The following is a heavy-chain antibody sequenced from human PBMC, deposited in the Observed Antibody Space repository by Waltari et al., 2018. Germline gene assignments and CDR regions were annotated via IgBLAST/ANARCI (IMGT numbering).Heavy chain of an antibody. D-gene: IGHD2-15*01. Sequence: QVQLVQSGAEVKKPGASVKVSCKASGYTFTSYAMHWVRQAPGQRLGGMGWINAGNGNTKYSQKFQGRVTITRDTSASTAYMELSSLRSEDTAVYYCARDDGEVVVAATSPFLAFDIWGQGTMVTVSS. CDR1: GYTFTSYA. J-gene: IGHJ3*02. V-gene: IGHV1-3*01. CDR3: ARDDGEVVVAATSPFLAFDI. CDR2: INAGNGNT.